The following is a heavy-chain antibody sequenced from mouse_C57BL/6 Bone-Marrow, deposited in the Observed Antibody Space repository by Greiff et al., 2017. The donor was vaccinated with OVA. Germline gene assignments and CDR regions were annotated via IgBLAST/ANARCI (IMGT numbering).Heavy chain of an antibody. V-gene: IGHV1-64*01. J-gene: IGHJ1*03. Sequence: QVHVKQPGAELVKPGASVKLSCKASGYTFTSYWMHWVKQRPGQGLEWIGMIHPNSGSTNYNEKFKSKATLTVDKSSSTAYMQLSSLTSEDSAVYYCARGGYSHYWYFDVWGTGTTVTVSS. CDR2: IHPNSGST. CDR1: GYTFTSYW. CDR3: ARGGYSHYWYFDV. D-gene: IGHD2-3*01.